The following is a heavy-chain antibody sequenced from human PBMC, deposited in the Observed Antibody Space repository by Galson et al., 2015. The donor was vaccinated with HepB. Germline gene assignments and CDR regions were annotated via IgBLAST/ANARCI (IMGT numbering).Heavy chain of an antibody. V-gene: IGHV1-18*04. Sequence: SVKVSCKASGYTFTTNGISWVRQAPGQGLEWMGWFSANTGNTKYAQNFQERVTLTRDTSTSTVYLELRNLRSDDTAAYYCARDRDYRFDYWGQGTLVTVSS. CDR1: GYTFTTNG. J-gene: IGHJ4*02. CDR3: ARDRDYRFDY. CDR2: FSANTGNT. D-gene: IGHD4/OR15-4a*01.